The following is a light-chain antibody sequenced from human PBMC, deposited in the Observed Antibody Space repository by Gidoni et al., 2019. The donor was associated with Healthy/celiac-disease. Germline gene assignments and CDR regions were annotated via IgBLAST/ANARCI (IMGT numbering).Light chain of an antibody. J-gene: IGLJ1*01. V-gene: IGLV1-40*01. CDR3: QSYDSSLSGLYV. Sequence: QSVLTQPPSVSVAPGQRVTISCTGSSSNIGAGYDVHWYQQLPGTAPKLLIYGNSNRPSGVPDRCSGSKSGTSASLAITGLQAEDEADYYCQSYDSSLSGLYVFGTGTKVTVL. CDR2: GNS. CDR1: SSNIGAGYD.